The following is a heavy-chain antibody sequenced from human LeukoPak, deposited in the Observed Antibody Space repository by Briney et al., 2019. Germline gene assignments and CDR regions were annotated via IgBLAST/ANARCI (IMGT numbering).Heavy chain of an antibody. CDR1: GFTFSSYN. D-gene: IGHD1-26*01. J-gene: IGHJ6*03. Sequence: GGSLRLSCATSGFTFSSYNMNWVRQAPGKGPEWVSSITSSSYIYYADSVKGRFTISRDNAKNSLYLQMDSLRVEDTAVYYCARDPYSGSYGPYYSYYMDVWGEGTTVTISS. CDR2: ITSSSYI. CDR3: ARDPYSGSYGPYYSYYMDV. V-gene: IGHV3-21*06.